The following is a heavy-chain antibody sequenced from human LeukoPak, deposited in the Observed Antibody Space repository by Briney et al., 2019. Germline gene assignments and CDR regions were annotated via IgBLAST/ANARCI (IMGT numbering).Heavy chain of an antibody. V-gene: IGHV3-30-3*01. J-gene: IGHJ4*02. CDR2: ISYDGSNK. CDR3: ARGAHGGYDVDY. Sequence: PGGSLRHSCAASGFTFSSYAMHWVRQAPGKGLEWVAVISYDGSNKYYADSVKGRFTISRDNSKNTLYLQMNSLRAEDTAVYYCARGAHGGYDVDYWGQGTLVTVSS. CDR1: GFTFSSYA. D-gene: IGHD5-12*01.